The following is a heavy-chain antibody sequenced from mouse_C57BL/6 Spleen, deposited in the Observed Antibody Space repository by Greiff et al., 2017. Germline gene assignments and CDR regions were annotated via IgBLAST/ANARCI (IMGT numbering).Heavy chain of an antibody. V-gene: IGHV1-26*01. D-gene: IGHD2-2*01. CDR3: ARWFHGAMDY. J-gene: IGHJ4*01. CDR2: INPNNGGT. CDR1: GYTFTDYY. Sequence: EVQLQQSGPELVKPGASVKISCKASGYTFTDYYMNWVQQSHGKSLEWIGDINPNNGGTSYNQKFKGKATLTVDKSSSTAYMELRSLTSEDSAVYYCARWFHGAMDYWGQGTSVTVSS.